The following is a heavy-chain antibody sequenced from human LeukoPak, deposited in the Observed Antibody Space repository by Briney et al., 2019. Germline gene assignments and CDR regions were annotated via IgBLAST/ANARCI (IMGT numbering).Heavy chain of an antibody. J-gene: IGHJ4*02. CDR3: ARGVSSSSGDYFDY. CDR1: GFTFSSYE. V-gene: IGHV3-48*03. D-gene: IGHD6-6*01. Sequence: SGGSLRLSCAASGFTFSSYEMNWVRQAPGKGLEWASYISSSSNTVYYADSVKGRFTISRDNAKNSLYLQMNSPRAEDTAVYYCARGVSSSSGDYFDYWGQGTLVTVSA. CDR2: ISSSSNTV.